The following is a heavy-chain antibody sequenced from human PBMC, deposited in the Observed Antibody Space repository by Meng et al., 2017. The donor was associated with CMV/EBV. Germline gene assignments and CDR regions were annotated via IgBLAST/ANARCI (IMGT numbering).Heavy chain of an antibody. CDR2: IYNTGST. CDR1: GASVATDSYY. V-gene: IGHV4-61*01. CDR3: AREKVSASSGIDP. J-gene: IGHJ5*02. D-gene: IGHD2/OR15-2a*01. Sequence: SETLSLTCTVSGASVATDSYYWGWIRPPPGKGLEWIGYIYNTGSTKYNPSLQTRVTVSVDTPKNQFSLKLSSVTAADTATAYCAREKVSASSGIDPWGRGTLVTVSS.